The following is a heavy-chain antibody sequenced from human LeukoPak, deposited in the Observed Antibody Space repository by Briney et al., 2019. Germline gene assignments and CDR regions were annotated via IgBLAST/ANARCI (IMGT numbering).Heavy chain of an antibody. Sequence: SETLSLTCTVSGGSISNSSYYWGWIRQPPGKGLEWIGSIYYSGSTYYNPSLKSRVTISVDTSKNQFSLKLSSVTAADTAVYYCARNEPAAMDNWFDPWGQGTLVTVSS. D-gene: IGHD2-2*01. V-gene: IGHV4-39*01. CDR1: GGSISNSSYY. CDR2: IYYSGST. J-gene: IGHJ5*02. CDR3: ARNEPAAMDNWFDP.